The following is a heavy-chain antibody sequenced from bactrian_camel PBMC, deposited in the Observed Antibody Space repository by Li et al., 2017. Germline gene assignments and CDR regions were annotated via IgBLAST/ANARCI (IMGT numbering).Heavy chain of an antibody. Sequence: QPGGSLRLSCAASGFTFDTSWMYWVRQAPGKGLEWISVIHRGGTITYYADSVKGRFTISQDNAKNTVYLQMISLKSEDTALYYCATGASSFWYWGQGTQVTVS. CDR1: GFTFDTSW. CDR2: IHRGGTIT. V-gene: IGHV3S25*01. CDR3: ATGASSFWY. D-gene: IGHD6*01. J-gene: IGHJ4*01.